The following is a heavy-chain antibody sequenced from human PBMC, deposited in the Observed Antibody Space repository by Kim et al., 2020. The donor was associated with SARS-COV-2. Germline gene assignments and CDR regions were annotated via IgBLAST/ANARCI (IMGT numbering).Heavy chain of an antibody. V-gene: IGHV4-39*07. Sequence: SETLSLTCTVSGGSISSSSYYWGWIRQPPGKGLEWIGSIYYSGSTYYNPSLKSRVTISVDTSKNQFSLKLSSVTAADTAVYYCARVADYYDSSGPRDWFDPWGQGTLVTVSS. CDR2: IYYSGST. CDR3: ARVADYYDSSGPRDWFDP. CDR1: GGSISSSSYY. D-gene: IGHD3-22*01. J-gene: IGHJ5*02.